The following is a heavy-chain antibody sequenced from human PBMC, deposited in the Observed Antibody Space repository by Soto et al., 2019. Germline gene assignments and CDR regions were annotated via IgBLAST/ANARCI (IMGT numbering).Heavy chain of an antibody. CDR2: ISGSGNSI. CDR3: ATLSTQFDR. CDR1: GFTFSDYY. Sequence: PGGSLRLSCAASGFTFSDYYMSWIRQAPGMGLEWVSYISGSGNSIYYADSVKGRFTISRDNAKNSLYLQMNSRRVEDTAVYYCATLSTQFDRWGQGNLVTVSS. J-gene: IGHJ5*02. V-gene: IGHV3-11*01. D-gene: IGHD1-1*01.